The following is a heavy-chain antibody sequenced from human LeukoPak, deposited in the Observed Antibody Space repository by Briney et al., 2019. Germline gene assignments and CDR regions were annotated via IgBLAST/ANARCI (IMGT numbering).Heavy chain of an antibody. J-gene: IGHJ4*02. V-gene: IGHV3-30*02. Sequence: GGSLRLSCAASGFTFSNYWMSWVRQAPGKGLEWVAFIRYDGSNKYYADSVKGRFTISRDNSKNTLYLQMNSLRAEDTAVYYCAKDRDYYDSSGSDYWGQGTLVTVSS. CDR3: AKDRDYYDSSGSDY. CDR2: IRYDGSNK. D-gene: IGHD3-22*01. CDR1: GFTFSNYW.